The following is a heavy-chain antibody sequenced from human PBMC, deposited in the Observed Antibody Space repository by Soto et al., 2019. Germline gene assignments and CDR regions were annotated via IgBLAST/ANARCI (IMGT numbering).Heavy chain of an antibody. CDR3: AREFSAMINP. D-gene: IGHD3-22*01. V-gene: IGHV4-31*03. CDR1: GGSISSGGYY. Sequence: SETLFLTCTVSGGSISSGGYYWSWIRQHPGKGLEWIGYIYYSGSTYYNPSLESRVTISVDTSKNQFSLKLSSVTAADTAVYYCAREFSAMINPWGQGALVTVSS. CDR2: IYYSGST. J-gene: IGHJ5*02.